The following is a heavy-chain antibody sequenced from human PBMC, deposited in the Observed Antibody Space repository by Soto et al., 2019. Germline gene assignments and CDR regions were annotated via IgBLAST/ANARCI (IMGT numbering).Heavy chain of an antibody. CDR2: IIPILGIA. CDR3: ARDGEIEYSSSSGVDY. Sequence: GASVKLSCKDSGGTISSNTISWVRQAPKQGLEWMGRIIPILGIANYAQKFQGRVTITADKSTSTAYMELSSLRSEDTAVYYCARDGEIEYSSSSGVDYWGRGTLVTVSS. D-gene: IGHD6-6*01. CDR1: GGTISSNT. J-gene: IGHJ4*02. V-gene: IGHV1-69*04.